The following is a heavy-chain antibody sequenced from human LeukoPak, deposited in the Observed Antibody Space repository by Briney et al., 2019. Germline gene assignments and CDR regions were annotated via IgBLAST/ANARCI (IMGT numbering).Heavy chain of an antibody. J-gene: IGHJ3*02. CDR3: AKDRRYSSSSTPFDI. V-gene: IGHV3-23*01. D-gene: IGHD6-6*01. CDR2: ISGSGGST. Sequence: GGSLRLSCAASGFSFSNYGMNWVRQAPGKGLEWVSGISGSGGSTYYADSVKGRFTISRDNSKNTLNLQMNSLRVEDVAVYYCAKDRRYSSSSTPFDIWGQGTMVTVSS. CDR1: GFSFSNYG.